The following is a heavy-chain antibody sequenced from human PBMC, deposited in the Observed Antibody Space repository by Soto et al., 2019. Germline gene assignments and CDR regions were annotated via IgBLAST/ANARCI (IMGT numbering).Heavy chain of an antibody. D-gene: IGHD3-3*01. CDR3: ARDLHDFWSGYWYYFDY. CDR2: ISGSGGST. J-gene: IGHJ4*02. CDR1: GFTFSSYA. Sequence: PGGSLRLSCAASGFTFSSYAMSWVRQAPGKGLEWVSAISGSGGSTNYAQKFQGWVTMTRDTSISTAYMELSRLRSDDTAVYYCARDLHDFWSGYWYYFDYWGQGTLVTVSS. V-gene: IGHV3-23*01.